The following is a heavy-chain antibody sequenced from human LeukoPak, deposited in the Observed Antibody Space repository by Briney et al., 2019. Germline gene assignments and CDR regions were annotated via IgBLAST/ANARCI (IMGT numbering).Heavy chain of an antibody. Sequence: GGSLRLSCSASGFTFSTYTMHWVRQAPGKGLEYVSAISSNGGTTYYADSVEGRFTISRDNSKNTVDLQMSSLRDEDTAVYYCVKDGVRGYCSGGSCGLFDYWGQGTLVTVSS. J-gene: IGHJ4*02. CDR1: GFTFSTYT. CDR3: VKDGVRGYCSGGSCGLFDY. CDR2: ISSNGGTT. D-gene: IGHD2-15*01. V-gene: IGHV3-64D*09.